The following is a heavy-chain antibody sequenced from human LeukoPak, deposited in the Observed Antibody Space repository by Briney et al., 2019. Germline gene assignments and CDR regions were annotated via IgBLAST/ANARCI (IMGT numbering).Heavy chain of an antibody. D-gene: IGHD5-12*01. Sequence: SETLSLTCIVSGGSISSDNWLSWVRPPPGKGLEWIGEIYQSGSPNYNPSLRSRLTISVDKSKNHFSLKLNSVTAADTAIYYCARARGYDKGPFDYWGQGTLVTVSS. V-gene: IGHV4/OR15-8*01. CDR1: GGSISSDNW. CDR3: ARARGYDKGPFDY. J-gene: IGHJ4*02. CDR2: IYQSGSP.